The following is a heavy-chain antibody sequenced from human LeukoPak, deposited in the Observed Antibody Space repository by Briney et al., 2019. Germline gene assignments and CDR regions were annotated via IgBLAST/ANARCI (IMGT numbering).Heavy chain of an antibody. J-gene: IGHJ4*02. CDR3: ARVSYYYDSSGYLEYYFDY. V-gene: IGHV4-38-2*02. CDR2: IYHSGST. CDR1: GYSISSGYY. Sequence: SETLSLTCTVSGYSISSGYYWGWIRQPPGKGLEWIGSIYHSGSTYYNPSLKSRVTISVDTSKNQFSLKLSSVTAADTAVYYCARVSYYYDSSGYLEYYFDYWGQGTLVTVSS. D-gene: IGHD3-22*01.